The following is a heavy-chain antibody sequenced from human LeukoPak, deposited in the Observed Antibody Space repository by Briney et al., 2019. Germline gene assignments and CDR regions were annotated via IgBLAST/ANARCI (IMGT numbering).Heavy chain of an antibody. Sequence: GGSLRLSCAVSGFTVSSNYMTWVRQAPGKGLEWVSVLYSGGTTYYADSVKGRFTISRHNSENTLYLQMYSLRTEDTAVYYCARWKIGRIAAAGTLDYFDYWGQGTLVTVSS. V-gene: IGHV3-53*04. J-gene: IGHJ4*02. CDR2: LYSGGTT. CDR1: GFTVSSNY. D-gene: IGHD6-13*01. CDR3: ARWKIGRIAAAGTLDYFDY.